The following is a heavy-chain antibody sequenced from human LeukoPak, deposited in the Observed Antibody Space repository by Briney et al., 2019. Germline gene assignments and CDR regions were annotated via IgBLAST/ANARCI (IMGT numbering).Heavy chain of an antibody. V-gene: IGHV3-74*01. D-gene: IGHD4-17*01. CDR3: AKTTWPAYFDY. CDR1: GFTFSSYW. Sequence: GGSLRLSCAASGFTFSSYWMHRVRQAPGRGLVWVSRINSDGSSTSYADSVKGRFTISRDNAKNTLYPQMNSLRAEDTAVYYCAKTTWPAYFDYWGQGTLVTVSS. CDR2: INSDGSST. J-gene: IGHJ4*02.